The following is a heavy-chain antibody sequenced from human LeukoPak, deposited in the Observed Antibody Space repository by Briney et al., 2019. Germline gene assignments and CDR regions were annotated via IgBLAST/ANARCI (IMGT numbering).Heavy chain of an antibody. D-gene: IGHD6-19*01. V-gene: IGHV3-53*01. CDR1: GFTVSSNY. Sequence: PGGSLRLSCAASGFTVSSNYMSWVRQAPGRGLEFVSLTNTGGSTNYADSVKGRFTVSIDNSRNTLYLQMNSLRAEDTAVYYCARVASDSSGWYHFDYWGQGALVTVSS. CDR2: TNTGGST. J-gene: IGHJ4*02. CDR3: ARVASDSSGWYHFDY.